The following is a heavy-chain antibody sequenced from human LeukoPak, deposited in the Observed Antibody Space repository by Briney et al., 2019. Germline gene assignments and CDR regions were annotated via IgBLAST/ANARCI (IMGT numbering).Heavy chain of an antibody. J-gene: IGHJ4*02. V-gene: IGHV4-4*02. D-gene: IGHD3-22*01. Sequence: SETLSLTCAVSGGSISSSNWWSWVRPPPGKGLEWIGEIYHSGSTNYNPSLKSRVTISVDKSKNQFSLKLSSVTAADTAVYYCARRDYYDSSGYWLSDYWGQGTLVTVSS. CDR2: IYHSGST. CDR3: ARRDYYDSSGYWLSDY. CDR1: GGSISSSNW.